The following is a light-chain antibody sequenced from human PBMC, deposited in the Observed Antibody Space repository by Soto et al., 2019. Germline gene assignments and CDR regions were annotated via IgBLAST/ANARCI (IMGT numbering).Light chain of an antibody. CDR2: GAS. CDR1: QSVSSN. J-gene: IGKJ1*01. CDR3: QQYNNWPRT. V-gene: IGKV3-15*01. Sequence: EIVMTQSPATLSVSPGERATLSCRASQSVSSNLAWYQQKPVQAPRLLIYGASTRATGIPARFSGSGSGTEFILPISSLQSEDFAVYYCQQYNNWPRTFGQGTKVDI.